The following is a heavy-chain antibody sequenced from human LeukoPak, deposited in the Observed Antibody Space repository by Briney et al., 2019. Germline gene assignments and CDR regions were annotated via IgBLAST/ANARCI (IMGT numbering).Heavy chain of an antibody. Sequence: GGSLRLSCAASGFTFSSYWMYWVRQAPGKGLVWVSRINSDGNRADHADSVKGRFTISRDNAKNTLYLQMNSLRAEDTAVYYCARDYGMDVWGQGTTVTVSS. CDR3: ARDYGMDV. V-gene: IGHV3-74*01. J-gene: IGHJ6*02. CDR1: GFTFSSYW. CDR2: INSDGNRA.